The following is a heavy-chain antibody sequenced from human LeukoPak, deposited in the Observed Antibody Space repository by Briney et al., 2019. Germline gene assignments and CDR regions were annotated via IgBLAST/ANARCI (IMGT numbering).Heavy chain of an antibody. CDR1: GITFSSYA. Sequence: PGRSLRLSCAASGITFSSYAMHWVRQAPGKGLEWVAVISYDGSNKYYADSVKGRFTISRDNAKKSLYLQMNSLRAEDTAVYYCARDRGSYAAPPNWFDPWGQGTLVTVSS. J-gene: IGHJ5*02. D-gene: IGHD1-26*01. CDR2: ISYDGSNK. V-gene: IGHV3-30*04. CDR3: ARDRGSYAAPPNWFDP.